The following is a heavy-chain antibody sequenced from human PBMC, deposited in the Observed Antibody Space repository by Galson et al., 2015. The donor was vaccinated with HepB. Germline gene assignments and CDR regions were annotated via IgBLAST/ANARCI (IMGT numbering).Heavy chain of an antibody. Sequence: LRLSCAASGFTFSYYAMAWVRQAPGKGLEWISAITPSGDNTYSADSMKGRFFISRDNAKNLLYLQMNSLRAEDTAVYYCASNLDIVVVPAAIPNNNYYYYGMDVWGQGTTVTVSS. V-gene: IGHV3-23*01. J-gene: IGHJ6*02. CDR1: GFTFSYYA. CDR3: ASNLDIVVVPAAIPNNNYYYYGMDV. D-gene: IGHD2-2*02. CDR2: ITPSGDNT.